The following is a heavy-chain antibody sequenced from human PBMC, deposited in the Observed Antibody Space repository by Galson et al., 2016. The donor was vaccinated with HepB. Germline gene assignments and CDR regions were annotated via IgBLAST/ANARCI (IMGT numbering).Heavy chain of an antibody. Sequence: SLRLSCAASGFTFSTSYMHWVRQAPGKGLEWVAIIWSGGSGDYADSVRGRFTISRDSSKSTLYLQMNSLRVDDTAVYYCVREGGCDSCQSGGFDSWGQGTLVTLSS. V-gene: IGHV3-33*01. CDR3: VREGGCDSCQSGGFDS. J-gene: IGHJ5*01. CDR2: IWSGGSG. CDR1: GFTFSTSY. D-gene: IGHD2-2*01.